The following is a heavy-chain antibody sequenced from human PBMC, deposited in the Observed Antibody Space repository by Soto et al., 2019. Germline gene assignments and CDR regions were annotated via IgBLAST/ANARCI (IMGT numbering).Heavy chain of an antibody. D-gene: IGHD1-1*01. CDR1: GGSISSSSYY. V-gene: IGHV4-39*01. J-gene: IGHJ6*02. CDR2: IYYSGRT. CDR3: ASLASKIPFGTYGLDV. Sequence: SETLSLTCTVSGGSISSSSYYWGWIRQPPGKGLKWIGNIYYSGRTYNNPSPKSRVTISADTSKTQFSLKLSSVTAADTAVYYCASLASKIPFGTYGLDVWGQGTTATVPS.